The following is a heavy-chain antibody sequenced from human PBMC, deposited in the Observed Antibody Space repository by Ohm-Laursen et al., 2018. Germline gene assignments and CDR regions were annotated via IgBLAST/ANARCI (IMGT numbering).Heavy chain of an antibody. CDR1: GGSISSYY. D-gene: IGHD7-27*01. CDR2: IYYSGST. Sequence: LSLTCTVSGGSISSYYWSWIRQPPGKGLEWIGYIYYSGSTNYNPSLKSRVTISVDTSKNQFSLKLSSVTAADTAVYYCARALGGYPISYYYGMDVWGQGTTVTVSS. V-gene: IGHV4-59*01. CDR3: ARALGGYPISYYYGMDV. J-gene: IGHJ6*02.